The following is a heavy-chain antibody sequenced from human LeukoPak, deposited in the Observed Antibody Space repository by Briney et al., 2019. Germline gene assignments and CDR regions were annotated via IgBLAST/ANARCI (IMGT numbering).Heavy chain of an antibody. CDR1: GFTFNTYA. V-gene: IGHV3-23*01. Sequence: GGSLRLSCEASGFTFNTYAMNWVRQAPGKGLEWVSTINENGANTHYADSVKGRFTISRDNSKNMVYLQMNSLRAEDTAIYYCAGWLQPHFDYWGQGTRVTVSS. J-gene: IGHJ4*02. D-gene: IGHD5-24*01. CDR2: INENGANT. CDR3: AGWLQPHFDY.